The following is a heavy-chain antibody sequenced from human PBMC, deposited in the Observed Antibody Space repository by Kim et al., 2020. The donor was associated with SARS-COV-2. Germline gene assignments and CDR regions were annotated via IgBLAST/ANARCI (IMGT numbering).Heavy chain of an antibody. J-gene: IGHJ4*02. CDR1: GFTFSSYV. Sequence: GGSLRLSCSASGFTFSSYVMHWVRQAPGKRLEYVSAITSNGRSTYYADSVKGRFTISRDNSKNTLCLQMGSLRPDGTAVYYCVKSATGTTNYFDYWGRGT. CDR3: VKSATGTTNYFDY. CDR2: ITSNGRST. V-gene: IGHV3-64D*09. D-gene: IGHD1-1*01.